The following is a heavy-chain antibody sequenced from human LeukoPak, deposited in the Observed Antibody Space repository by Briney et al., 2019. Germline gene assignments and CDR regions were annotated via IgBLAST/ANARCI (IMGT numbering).Heavy chain of an antibody. CDR1: GFTLSSYS. V-gene: IGHV3-48*01. CDR3: AKDKGGGYGNDGFDI. CDR2: ISSSSSTI. J-gene: IGHJ3*02. Sequence: GGSLRLSCAGSGFTLSSYSINWVRQAPGKGLEWLSYISSSSSTIYYADSVKGRFTISRDNSKNTLYLQMNSLRAEDTAVYYCAKDKGGGYGNDGFDIWGRGTMVTVSS. D-gene: IGHD3-16*01.